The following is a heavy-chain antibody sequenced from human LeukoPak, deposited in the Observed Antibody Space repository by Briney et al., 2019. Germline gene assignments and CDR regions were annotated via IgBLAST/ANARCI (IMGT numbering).Heavy chain of an antibody. CDR3: ARAAAETGAFRDNWFDP. Sequence: GGSLRLSCAASGFTFSRYDVHWVRQAPGKGLEWVAVISDDGKKKIYADSVKGRFTISRDNSKDTLYLQMNSLRAEDTVLYYCARAAAETGAFRDNWFDPWGQGTLVTVSS. CDR2: ISDDGKKK. CDR1: GFTFSRYD. V-gene: IGHV3-30*04. D-gene: IGHD6-19*01. J-gene: IGHJ5*02.